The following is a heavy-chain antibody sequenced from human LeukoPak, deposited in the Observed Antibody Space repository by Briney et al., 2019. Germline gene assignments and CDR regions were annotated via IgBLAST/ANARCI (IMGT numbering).Heavy chain of an antibody. Sequence: SETLSLTCAVSGASISSTYWSTWVRQPPGKGLEWIGEIHDSGSTNYNPSLKSRVTISVDKSKKQFSLNLTSASAPDTAVYSCATRATDGPLWGQGTLVTVSS. CDR1: GASISSTYW. J-gene: IGHJ4*02. V-gene: IGHV4-4*02. CDR3: ATRATDGPL. D-gene: IGHD5-24*01. CDR2: IHDSGST.